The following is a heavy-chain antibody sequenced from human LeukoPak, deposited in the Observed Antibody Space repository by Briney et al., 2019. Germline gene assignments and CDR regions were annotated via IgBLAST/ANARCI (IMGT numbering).Heavy chain of an antibody. CDR2: FYSGGST. V-gene: IGHV3-53*01. Sequence: PGGSLRLSCAASGFTVSDNFLSWVRQAPGKGLEGVSVFYSGGSTSYADSVKGRFTVSRDNSKNTLYLQMNSLRAEDTAVYYCAIGGSRIVVVPTYYFDYWGQGTLVTVSS. D-gene: IGHD3-22*01. CDR3: AIGGSRIVVVPTYYFDY. CDR1: GFTVSDNF. J-gene: IGHJ4*02.